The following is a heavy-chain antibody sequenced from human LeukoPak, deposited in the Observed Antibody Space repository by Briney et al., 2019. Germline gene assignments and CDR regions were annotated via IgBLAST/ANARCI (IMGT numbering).Heavy chain of an antibody. V-gene: IGHV3-53*01. CDR1: GFTFSSNF. D-gene: IGHD3-3*01. CDR3: AKDHYWSIDY. CDR2: IHSGGST. Sequence: GGSLRLSCAASGFTFSSNFMSWVRQAPGKGLEWISVIHSGGSTYYADSVKGRFTISRDIAKNTLYLQMNSLRAEDTGVYYCAKDHYWSIDYWGRGTLVTVSS. J-gene: IGHJ4*02.